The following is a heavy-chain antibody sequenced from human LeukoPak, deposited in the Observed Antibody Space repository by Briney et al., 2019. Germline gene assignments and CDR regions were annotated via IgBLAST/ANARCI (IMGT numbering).Heavy chain of an antibody. Sequence: KRGESLKISCKGSGYSFASYWIGWVRQMPGKGLEWMGIIYPGDSDIRYSPSFQGQVTISADKSINTAYLQWSSLKASDTAMYYCARIRAQSSGWYTEVDWGQGTLVTVSS. CDR1: GYSFASYW. CDR2: IYPGDSDI. D-gene: IGHD6-19*01. V-gene: IGHV5-51*01. J-gene: IGHJ4*02. CDR3: ARIRAQSSGWYTEVD.